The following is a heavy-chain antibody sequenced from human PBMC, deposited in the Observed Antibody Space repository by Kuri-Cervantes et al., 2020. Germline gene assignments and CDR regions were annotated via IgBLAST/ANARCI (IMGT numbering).Heavy chain of an antibody. CDR3: ARERTTMVRGVMRYYYGMDV. D-gene: IGHD3-10*01. CDR1: GFTFSNSD. CDR2: VSWNGSRT. Sequence: GESLKISCAASGFTFSNSDMNWVRQAPGKGLERVSGVSWNGSRTHYADSVKGRFNISRDNAKNSLYLQMNSLRDEDTAVYYCARERTTMVRGVMRYYYGMDVLGQRTTVTVSS. V-gene: IGHV3-19*01. J-gene: IGHJ6*02.